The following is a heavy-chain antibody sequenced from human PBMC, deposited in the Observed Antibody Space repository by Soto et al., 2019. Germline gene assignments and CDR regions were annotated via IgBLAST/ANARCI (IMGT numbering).Heavy chain of an antibody. CDR3: AREPYYDPADVLDV. Sequence: ASVKVSRKASGYTFPDYYIHWVRQPPGQGLEWMGWISPRTGSANFAQRFQGRVSMTRDTSITTAYMELSRLKSDDTAVYYCAREPYYDPADVLDVWAQGTTVPVS. J-gene: IGHJ6*02. CDR1: GYTFPDYY. V-gene: IGHV1-2*02. D-gene: IGHD3-22*01. CDR2: ISPRTGSA.